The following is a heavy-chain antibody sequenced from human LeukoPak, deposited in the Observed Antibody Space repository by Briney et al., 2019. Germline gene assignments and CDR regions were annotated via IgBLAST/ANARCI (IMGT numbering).Heavy chain of an antibody. CDR2: INQDGSEK. J-gene: IGHJ4*02. CDR1: GFTFSGYW. Sequence: GGSLRLSCLASGFTFSGYWMSWVRQAPGKGLEWVAMINQDGSEKYYVDSVKGRFTISRDNAKNSLHLQMYSLRAEDTAVYYCAKDGDGRYYAPFDYWGQGALVTVSS. V-gene: IGHV3-7*01. CDR3: AKDGDGRYYAPFDY. D-gene: IGHD1-26*01.